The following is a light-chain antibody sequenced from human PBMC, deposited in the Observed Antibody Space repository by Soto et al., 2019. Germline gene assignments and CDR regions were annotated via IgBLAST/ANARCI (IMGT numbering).Light chain of an antibody. J-gene: IGKJ5*01. CDR3: QKRSNWPIN. Sequence: EIVLTQSPATLSLSPVERATLSCMASQSVSSYLAWYQQKPGQAPRLLIYDASNRATGIPAGFSGSGSGTDFTLTISSLEPEDFAVYYCQKRSNWPINFGQGTRLEIK. CDR2: DAS. CDR1: QSVSSY. V-gene: IGKV3-11*01.